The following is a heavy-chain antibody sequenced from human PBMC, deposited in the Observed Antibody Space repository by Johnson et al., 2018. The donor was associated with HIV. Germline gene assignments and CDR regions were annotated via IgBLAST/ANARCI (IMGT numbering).Heavy chain of an antibody. CDR3: GRESTGAGTAFDI. J-gene: IGHJ3*02. V-gene: IGHV3-33*08. D-gene: IGHD2-8*02. CDR1: GFTFDDYG. Sequence: QVQLVESGGGVVRPGGSLRLSCAASGFTFDDYGMSWVRQAPGKGLEWVAFIRYDGSNKYYADSVKGRFTISRDNAQNLLYLQMNSLRDEDTAVYYCGRESTGAGTAFDIWGQGTMVTVSS. CDR2: IRYDGSNK.